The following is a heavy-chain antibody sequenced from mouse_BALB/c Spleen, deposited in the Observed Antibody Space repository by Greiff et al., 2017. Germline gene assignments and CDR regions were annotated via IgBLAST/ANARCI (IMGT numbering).Heavy chain of an antibody. CDR3: ARIDDGYPIDY. CDR1: GYTFTSYW. CDR2: INPSTGYT. J-gene: IGHJ2*01. D-gene: IGHD2-3*01. V-gene: IGHV1-7*01. Sequence: QVQLKESGAELAKPGASVKMSCKASGYTFTSYWMHWVKQRPGQGLEWIGYINPSTGYTEYNQKFKDKATLTADKSSSTAYMQLSSLTSEDSAVYYCARIDDGYPIDYWGQGTTLTVSS.